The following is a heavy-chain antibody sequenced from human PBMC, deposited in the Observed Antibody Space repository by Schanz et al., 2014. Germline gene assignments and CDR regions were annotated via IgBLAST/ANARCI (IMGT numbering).Heavy chain of an antibody. Sequence: GQLAESGGGLVQPGGSLRLSCAVSGFTVSSNHMSWVRQAPGKGLEWIGEINQSGTTNYNPSLKSRVTISVDTSKNQSSLKLSSVTAADTAVYYCARGNNFDYGDAFFNYYYYYMDVWGKGTTVTVSS. V-gene: IGHV4-34*01. D-gene: IGHD4-17*01. CDR1: GFTVSSNH. CDR2: INQSGTT. CDR3: ARGNNFDYGDAFFNYYYYYMDV. J-gene: IGHJ6*03.